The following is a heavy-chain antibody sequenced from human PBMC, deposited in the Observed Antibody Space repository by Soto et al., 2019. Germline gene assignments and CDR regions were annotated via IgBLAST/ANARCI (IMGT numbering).Heavy chain of an antibody. J-gene: IGHJ6*02. CDR3: ARSHANHYYGIYV. CDR2: IYYSGST. D-gene: IGHD2-2*01. CDR1: GGSISSYY. V-gene: IGHV4-59*01. Sequence: SDTLSVTCTGSGGSISSYYWSWFRHPPGKVLEWIGYIYYSGSTNYNPSLKSRVTISVDTSKNQFSLKLSSVTAADTAVYYCARSHANHYYGIYVRGQGATVTVS.